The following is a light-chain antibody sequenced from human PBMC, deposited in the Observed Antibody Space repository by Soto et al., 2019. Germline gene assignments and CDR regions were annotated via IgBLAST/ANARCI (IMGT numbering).Light chain of an antibody. J-gene: IGKJ1*01. CDR3: HQYNGWPRT. V-gene: IGKV3-15*01. Sequence: EIVMTQSPATLSVSPGERATLSCRASQSISSNLVWYQQKAGQAPRLLIYGASTRATGIPARFSGSGSGTEFTLTISSLQSEDFAVYYCHQYNGWPRTFGQGTKVDIK. CDR1: QSISSN. CDR2: GAS.